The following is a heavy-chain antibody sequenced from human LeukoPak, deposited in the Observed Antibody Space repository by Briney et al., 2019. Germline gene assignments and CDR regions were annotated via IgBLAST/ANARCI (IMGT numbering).Heavy chain of an antibody. V-gene: IGHV3-33*01. D-gene: IGHD6-13*01. CDR2: IWYDGSTE. CDR1: GFTFSSYG. Sequence: GGSLRLSCAASGFTFSSYGMHWVRQAPGKGLEWVAVIWYDGSTEYYEGSVKGRFTISRDNSKNMLYLQMNSLRAEDTAVYYCARVVAIAAAGPFDYWGQGTLVTVSS. CDR3: ARVVAIAAAGPFDY. J-gene: IGHJ4*02.